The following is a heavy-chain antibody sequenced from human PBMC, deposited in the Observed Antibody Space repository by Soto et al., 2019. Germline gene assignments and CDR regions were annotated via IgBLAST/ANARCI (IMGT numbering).Heavy chain of an antibody. V-gene: IGHV4-34*01. CDR2: INHSGST. J-gene: IGHJ5*02. CDR1: GGSFSGYY. Sequence: QVQLQQWGAGLLKPSETLSLTCAVYGGSFSGYYWSWIRQPPGKGLEWIGEINHSGSTNYNPSIKSRVTISVDTSKNQFSLKLSSVTAADTAVYYCARGFCFDPWGQGTLVTVSS. CDR3: ARGFCFDP.